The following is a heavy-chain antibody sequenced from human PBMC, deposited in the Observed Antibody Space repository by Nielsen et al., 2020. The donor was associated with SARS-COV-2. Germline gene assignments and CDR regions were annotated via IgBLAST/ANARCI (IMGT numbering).Heavy chain of an antibody. V-gene: IGHV3-9*01. J-gene: IGHJ6*02. CDR3: AKDIVAATYYYYGMDV. Sequence: GGSLRLSCAASGFTFSSYWMHWVRQAPGKGLEWVSGISWNSGSIGYADSVKGRFTISRDNAKNSLYLQMNSLRAEDTALYYCAKDIVAATYYYYGMDVWGQGTTVTVSS. CDR2: ISWNSGSI. CDR1: GFTFSSYW. D-gene: IGHD2-2*01.